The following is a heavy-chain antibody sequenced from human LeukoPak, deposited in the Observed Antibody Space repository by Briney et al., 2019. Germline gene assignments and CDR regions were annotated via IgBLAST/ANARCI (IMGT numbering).Heavy chain of an antibody. CDR1: GFTFSSYA. V-gene: IGHV3-23*01. CDR3: ARIQLWFDYYYYGMDV. J-gene: IGHJ6*02. CDR2: ISGSGGST. Sequence: GGSLRLSCAASGFTFSSYAMSWVRQAPGKGLEWVSAISGSGGSTYYADSVKGRFTISSDNAKNSLYLQMNSLRAEDTAVYYCARIQLWFDYYYYGMDVWGQGTTVTVSS. D-gene: IGHD5-18*01.